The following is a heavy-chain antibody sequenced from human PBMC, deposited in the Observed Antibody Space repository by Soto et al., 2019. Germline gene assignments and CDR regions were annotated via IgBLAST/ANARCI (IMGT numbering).Heavy chain of an antibody. CDR1: GYTFTSFG. Sequence: QVQLVQSGAEVKKPGASVKVSCKASGYTFTSFGISWVRQAPGQGLEWMGWISAYNGNTNYAENLQGRVTMTTDPSTSTAYMELRSLRSADTAVYYCARDHRGGTDAFDIWGQGTMVTVSS. J-gene: IGHJ3*02. D-gene: IGHD2-15*01. CDR2: ISAYNGNT. V-gene: IGHV1-18*01. CDR3: ARDHRGGTDAFDI.